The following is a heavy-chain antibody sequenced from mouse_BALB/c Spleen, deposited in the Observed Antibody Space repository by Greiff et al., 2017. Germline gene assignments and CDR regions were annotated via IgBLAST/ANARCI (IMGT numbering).Heavy chain of an antibody. CDR2: IDPENGDT. V-gene: IGHV14-4*02. D-gene: IGHD1-1*01. CDR3: NVHYYGSSYHYFDY. CDR1: GFNIKDYY. Sequence: VQLQQSGAELVRSGASVKLSCTASGFNIKDYYMHWVKQRPEQGLEWIGWIDPENGDTEYAPKFQGKATMTADTSSNTDYLQLSSLTSEDTAVYYCNVHYYGSSYHYFDYWGQGTTLTVSS. J-gene: IGHJ2*01.